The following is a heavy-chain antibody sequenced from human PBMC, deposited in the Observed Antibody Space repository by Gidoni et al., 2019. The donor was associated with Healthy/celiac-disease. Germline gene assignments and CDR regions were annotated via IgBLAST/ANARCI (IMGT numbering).Heavy chain of an antibody. CDR1: GGTFSSYA. Sequence: QVQLVQSGAEVKKPGSSVKVSCKASGGTFSSYAISWVRQAPGQGLEWMGGIIPIFGTANYAQKFQGRVTITADESTSTAYMELSSLRSEDTAVYYCARDYREGTVTTFSDDMSNWYFDLWGRGTLVTVSS. D-gene: IGHD4-17*01. J-gene: IGHJ2*01. V-gene: IGHV1-69*01. CDR2: IIPIFGTA. CDR3: ARDYREGTVTTFSDDMSNWYFDL.